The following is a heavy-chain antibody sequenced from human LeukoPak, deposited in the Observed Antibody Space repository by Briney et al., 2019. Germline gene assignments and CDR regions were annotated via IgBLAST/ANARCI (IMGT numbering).Heavy chain of an antibody. V-gene: IGHV2-5*02. CDR1: GFSLSTSGVG. CDR2: IYWDDDK. D-gene: IGHD6-19*01. J-gene: IGHJ5*02. CDR3: AHSGGYSSGWYGPPQIWFDP. Sequence: ESGPTLVKPTQTLTLTCTFSGFSLSTSGVGVGWIRQPPGKALEWLALIYWDDDKRYSPSLKSRLTITKDTSKNQVVLTMTNMDPVDTATYYCAHSGGYSSGWYGPPQIWFDPWGQGTLVTVSS.